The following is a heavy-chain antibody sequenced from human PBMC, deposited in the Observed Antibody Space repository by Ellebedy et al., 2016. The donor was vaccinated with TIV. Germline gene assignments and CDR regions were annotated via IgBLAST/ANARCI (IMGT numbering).Heavy chain of an antibody. CDR3: ARIVNSRDYYGSGSYYKEYYYYGMDV. J-gene: IGHJ6*02. CDR1: GFTVSSNY. CDR2: IYSGGST. V-gene: IGHV3-53*01. Sequence: GGSLRLSCAASGFTVSSNYMSWVRQAPGKGLEWVSVIYSGGSTYYADSVKGRFTISRDNSKNTLYLQMNSLRAEDTAVYYCARIVNSRDYYGSGSYYKEYYYYGMDVWGQGTTVTVSS. D-gene: IGHD3-10*01.